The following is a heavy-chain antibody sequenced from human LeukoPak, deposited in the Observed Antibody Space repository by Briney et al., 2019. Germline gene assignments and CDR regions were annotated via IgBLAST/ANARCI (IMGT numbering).Heavy chain of an antibody. V-gene: IGHV3-66*01. CDR2: IYSGGST. Sequence: GGSLRLSCAASGFTVSSNYMSWVRQAPGKGLEWVSVIYSGGSTYYADSVKGRFTISRDNSKNTLYLQMNSLRAEDTAVYYCARVDASGDSGAFDIWGQGTMVTVSS. CDR1: GFTVSSNY. D-gene: IGHD4-17*01. CDR3: ARVDASGDSGAFDI. J-gene: IGHJ3*02.